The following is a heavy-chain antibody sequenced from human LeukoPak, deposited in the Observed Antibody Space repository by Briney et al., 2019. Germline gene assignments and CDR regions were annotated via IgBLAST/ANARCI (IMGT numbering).Heavy chain of an antibody. D-gene: IGHD2-21*02. V-gene: IGHV3-53*01. CDR2: IYSGGST. CDR1: GFTVSSNY. CDR3: ARDCGSDCWDRNFDY. J-gene: IGHJ4*02. Sequence: GGSLRLSCAASGFTVSSNYMSWVRQAPGKGLEWVSVIYSGGSTYYADSVKGRFTISRDKSKNTLYLQMNSLRAEDTAVYYCARDCGSDCWDRNFDYWGQGTLITVSS.